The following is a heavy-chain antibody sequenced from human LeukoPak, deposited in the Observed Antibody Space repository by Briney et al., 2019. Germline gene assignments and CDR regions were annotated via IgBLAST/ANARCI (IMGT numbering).Heavy chain of an antibody. V-gene: IGHV1-18*01. D-gene: IGHD1-20*01. CDR2: ISAYNGNT. CDR3: ARETRGLGIPYNFDY. Sequence: ASVKVSCKASGYTFTSYGVSWVRQAPGQGLEWLGWISAYNGNTKHAQKVQGRVTMTTDTSTSTAYKELRNLRSDDTAVYYCARETRGLGIPYNFDYWGQGTLVTVSS. J-gene: IGHJ4*02. CDR1: GYTFTSYG.